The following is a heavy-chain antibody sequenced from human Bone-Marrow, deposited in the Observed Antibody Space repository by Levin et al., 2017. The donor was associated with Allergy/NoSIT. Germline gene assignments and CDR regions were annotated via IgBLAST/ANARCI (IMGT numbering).Heavy chain of an antibody. J-gene: IGHJ3*02. CDR1: GFTFSNAW. V-gene: IGHV3-15*01. Sequence: GESLKISCAASGFTFSNAWMSWVRQAPGKGLEWVGRIKSKTDGGTTDYAAPVKGRFTISRDDSKNTLYLQMNSLKTEDTAVYYCTTGVTMVQGGAFDIWGQGTMVTVSS. D-gene: IGHD3-10*01. CDR3: TTGVTMVQGGAFDI. CDR2: IKSKTDGGTT.